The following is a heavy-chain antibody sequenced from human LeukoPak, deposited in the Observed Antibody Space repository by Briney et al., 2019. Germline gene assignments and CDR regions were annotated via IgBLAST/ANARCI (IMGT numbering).Heavy chain of an antibody. D-gene: IGHD5-12*01. CDR3: ARGYESGE. V-gene: IGHV3-23*01. CDR2: IGGSGLTA. J-gene: IGHJ4*02. CDR1: GFTFSSYA. Sequence: GGSLRLSCAASGFTFSSYAMRWVRQSPGKGLEWVSLIGGSGLTAYYADSVKGRFTISRDNSKNTLYLQMNSLRAEDTAVYYCARGYESGEWGQGTLVAVSS.